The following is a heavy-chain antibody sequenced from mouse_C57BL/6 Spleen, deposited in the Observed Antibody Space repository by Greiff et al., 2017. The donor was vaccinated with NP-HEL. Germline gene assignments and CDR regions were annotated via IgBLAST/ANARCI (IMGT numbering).Heavy chain of an antibody. CDR3: TRSAYGACFAY. CDR1: GYTFTSYW. J-gene: IGHJ3*01. Sequence: VQLKESGTVLARPGASVKMSCKTSGYTFTSYWMHWVKQRPGQGLEWIGAIYPGNSGTSYNQKFTGKARLTAVPSASTAYMELRSLTNEASSVYYCTRSAYGACFAYWGQGTLLTVSA. V-gene: IGHV1-5*01. D-gene: IGHD1-2*01. CDR2: IYPGNSGT.